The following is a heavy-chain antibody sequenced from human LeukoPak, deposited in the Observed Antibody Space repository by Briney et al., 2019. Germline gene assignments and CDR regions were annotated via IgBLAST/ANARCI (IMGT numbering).Heavy chain of an antibody. V-gene: IGHV3-66*03. Sequence: QPGGSLRLSCAASGLSFSSYWMHWVRQVPGKGLEWVSVIYSSGNTYYADSVKGRFTISRDNSKNTLYLQMNSLRAEDTALYYCARDSGNYRYDNFDYWGQGTLVTVSS. CDR3: ARDSGNYRYDNFDY. D-gene: IGHD1-26*01. CDR2: IYSSGNT. J-gene: IGHJ4*02. CDR1: GLSFSSYW.